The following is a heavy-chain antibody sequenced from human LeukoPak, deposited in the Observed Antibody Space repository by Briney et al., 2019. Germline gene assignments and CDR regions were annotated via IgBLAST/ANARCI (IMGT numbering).Heavy chain of an antibody. V-gene: IGHV4-34*01. J-gene: IGHJ5*02. CDR3: AKGHRYSSGWYWSHWFDP. CDR2: INHSGST. Sequence: SETLSLTCAVYGGSFSDYYWTWIRQPPGKGLEWTGEINHSGSTNYNPSLKSRVTISVDTSKKQFFLRLSSVTAADTAVYYCAKGHRYSSGWYWSHWFDPWGQGTLVTVSS. CDR1: GGSFSDYY. D-gene: IGHD6-19*01.